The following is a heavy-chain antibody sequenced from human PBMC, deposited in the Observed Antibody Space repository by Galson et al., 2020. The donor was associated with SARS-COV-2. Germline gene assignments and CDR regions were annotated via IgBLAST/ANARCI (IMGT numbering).Heavy chain of an antibody. J-gene: IGHJ6*02. CDR2: ISGSGDTT. V-gene: IGHV3-23*01. CDR1: GFTFSSYA. CDR3: AKRLYSSSQSETRGLDV. D-gene: IGHD6-13*01. Sequence: GESLKISSAASGFTFSSYAMNWVRQAPGEGLEWVSAISGSGDTTHYAGSVNGRFTISRDNSKNTLYMQMNSVRAEDTAVYYCAKRLYSSSQSETRGLDVWGQGATVPVSS.